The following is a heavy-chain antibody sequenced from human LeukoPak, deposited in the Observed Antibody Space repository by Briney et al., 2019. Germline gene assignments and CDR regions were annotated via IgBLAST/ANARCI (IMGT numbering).Heavy chain of an antibody. Sequence: GASVKVSCKSSGHTFTSYGINWVRQAPGQGLEWMGWISVYNGSTYYAQKFQGRITMTTDTSTSTAYMDLRSLRSDDTAVYYCASAQEIAVAGSYFDYWGQGTLVTVSS. CDR3: ASAQEIAVAGSYFDY. CDR2: ISVYNGST. D-gene: IGHD6-19*01. V-gene: IGHV1-18*01. J-gene: IGHJ4*02. CDR1: GHTFTSYG.